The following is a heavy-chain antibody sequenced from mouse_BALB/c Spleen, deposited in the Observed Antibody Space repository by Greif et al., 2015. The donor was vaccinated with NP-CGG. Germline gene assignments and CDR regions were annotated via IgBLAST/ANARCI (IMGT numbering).Heavy chain of an antibody. J-gene: IGHJ3*01. CDR1: GFTFSSYT. Sequence: EVQLVESGGGLVQPGGSLKLSCAASGFTFSSYTMSWVRQTPEKRLEWVAYISNGGGSTYYPDTVKGRFTISRDNAKNTLYLQMSSLKSEDTAMYYCARHDYDYDDAWFAYWGQGTLVTVSA. V-gene: IGHV5-12-2*01. D-gene: IGHD2-4*01. CDR3: ARHDYDYDDAWFAY. CDR2: ISNGGGST.